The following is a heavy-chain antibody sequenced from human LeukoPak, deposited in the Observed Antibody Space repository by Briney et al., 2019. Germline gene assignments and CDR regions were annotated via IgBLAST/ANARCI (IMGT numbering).Heavy chain of an antibody. Sequence: GGSLRLSCAASGFTFSSHGMSWVRQAPGKGLEWVSTISGSGDNTYYADSVKGRFTISRDNSKNTLYLQMNSLRAEDTAVYYCAHGSMYQLDYWGQGTLVTVSS. V-gene: IGHV3-23*01. J-gene: IGHJ4*02. CDR3: AHGSMYQLDY. CDR1: GFTFSSHG. D-gene: IGHD2-2*01. CDR2: ISGSGDNT.